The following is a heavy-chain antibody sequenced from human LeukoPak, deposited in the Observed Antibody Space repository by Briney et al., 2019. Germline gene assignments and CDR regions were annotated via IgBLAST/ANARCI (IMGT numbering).Heavy chain of an antibody. CDR2: IYYSGST. D-gene: IGHD3-9*01. CDR1: GGSISSGDYY. V-gene: IGHV4-30-4*01. J-gene: IGHJ4*02. CDR3: ARADILTGCYYFDY. Sequence: SETLSLTCTVSGGSISSGDYYWSWIRQPPGKGLEWIGYIYYSGSTYYNPSLKSRVTISVDTSKNQFSLKLSSVTAADTAVYYCARADILTGCYYFDYWGQGTLVTVSS.